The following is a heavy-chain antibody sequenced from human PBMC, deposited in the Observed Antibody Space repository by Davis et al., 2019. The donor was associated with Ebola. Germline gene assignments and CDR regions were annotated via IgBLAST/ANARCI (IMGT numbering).Heavy chain of an antibody. CDR1: GYTFTNYY. CDR2: VNPTGGRS. V-gene: IGHV1-46*01. D-gene: IGHD3-22*01. Sequence: ASVKVSCKASGYTFTNYYLHWVRQAPGQGLEWMGTVNPTGGRSTYAQDFQGRATMTSDTSTSTVYMELSSLRSEDTAVYYCARGVFYYDSTTYSSANWFDPWGQGTLVTVSS. J-gene: IGHJ5*02. CDR3: ARGVFYYDSTTYSSANWFDP.